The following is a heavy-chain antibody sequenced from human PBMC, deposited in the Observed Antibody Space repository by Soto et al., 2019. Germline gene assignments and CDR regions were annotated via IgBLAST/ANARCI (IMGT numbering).Heavy chain of an antibody. D-gene: IGHD6-13*01. CDR2: IYQSGST. CDR3: ARASATIAAAAIFDY. V-gene: IGHV4-4*02. J-gene: IGHJ4*02. Sequence: QVQLQESGPGLVKPSGTLSLTCAVSGGAISSSKWWSWVRQPPGKGLEWIGEIYQSGSTNYNPSLESRVRMSVDKSRNQFSLKLTSVGAADTAVHYCARASATIAAAAIFDYWGQGTLVTVSS. CDR1: GGAISSSKW.